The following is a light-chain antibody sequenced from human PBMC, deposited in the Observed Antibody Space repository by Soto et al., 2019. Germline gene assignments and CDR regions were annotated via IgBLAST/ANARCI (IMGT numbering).Light chain of an antibody. CDR1: QSISSW. Sequence: DIQMTQSPSTLYASVGDRVTITCRASQSISSWLAWYQQKPGKAPKLLIYDASSLESGVPSRFSGSGSGTEFTLTISSLQPDDFATYYCQQYNSYSPTWTFGQGTKVEIK. V-gene: IGKV1-5*01. CDR2: DAS. J-gene: IGKJ1*01. CDR3: QQYNSYSPTWT.